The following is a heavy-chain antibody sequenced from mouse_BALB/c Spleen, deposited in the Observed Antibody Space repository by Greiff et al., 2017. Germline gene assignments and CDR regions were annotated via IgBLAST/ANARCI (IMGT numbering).Heavy chain of an antibody. J-gene: IGHJ3*01. CDR2: IDPANGNT. CDR3: ASGAWFAY. CDR1: GFNIKDTY. Sequence: EVKLVESGAELVKPGASVKLSCTASGFNIKDTYMHWVKQRPEQGLEWIGRIDPANGNTKYDPKFQGKATITADTSSNTAYLQLSSLTPEDTAVYYCASGAWFAYWGQGTLVTVSA. V-gene: IGHV14-3*02.